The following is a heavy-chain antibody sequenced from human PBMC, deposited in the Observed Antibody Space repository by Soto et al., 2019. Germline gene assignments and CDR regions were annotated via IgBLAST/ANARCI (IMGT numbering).Heavy chain of an antibody. CDR3: TRGSQNFDF. CDR2: ISVYNGNT. Sequence: VSVKVSCKASGYTFTTYGITWLRQAPGQGLEWMGWISVYNGNTKYGKKVQDRVTMTTDTSTSTAYMELRSLRSDDTAMDYCTRGSQNFDFWGQGTLVTVSS. D-gene: IGHD3-3*01. V-gene: IGHV1-18*04. J-gene: IGHJ4*01. CDR1: GYTFTTYG.